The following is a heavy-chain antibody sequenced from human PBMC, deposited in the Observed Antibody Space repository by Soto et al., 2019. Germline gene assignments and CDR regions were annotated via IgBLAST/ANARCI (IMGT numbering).Heavy chain of an antibody. J-gene: IGHJ4*02. Sequence: GGSLRLSCAASGFTFSSYEMNWVRQAPGKGLEWVSYISSSGSTIYYADSVKGRFTISRDNAKNSLYLQMNSLRAEDTAVYYCARYPTTHYYDSSGYYPAGYFDYWGQGTLVTVSS. D-gene: IGHD3-22*01. V-gene: IGHV3-48*03. CDR3: ARYPTTHYYDSSGYYPAGYFDY. CDR1: GFTFSSYE. CDR2: ISSSGSTI.